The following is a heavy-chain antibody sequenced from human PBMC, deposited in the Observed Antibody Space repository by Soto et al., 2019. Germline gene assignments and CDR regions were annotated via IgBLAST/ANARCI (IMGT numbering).Heavy chain of an antibody. Sequence: QVQLQESGPGLVKPSQTLSLTCTVSGDSISSGGFYWSWIRQHPGKGLEWIGYIYYSGSTYYNPSLNSRVTMSVDTSKNQFSLKLNSLTAADTAVYYCARHTSLACFGGDCAPGYFQHWGQGTLVTVSS. V-gene: IGHV4-31*03. D-gene: IGHD2-21*02. CDR1: GDSISSGGFY. CDR2: IYYSGST. J-gene: IGHJ1*01. CDR3: ARHTSLACFGGDCAPGYFQH.